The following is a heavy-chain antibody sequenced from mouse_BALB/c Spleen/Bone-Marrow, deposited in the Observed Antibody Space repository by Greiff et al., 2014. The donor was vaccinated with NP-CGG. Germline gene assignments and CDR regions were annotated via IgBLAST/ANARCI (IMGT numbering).Heavy chain of an antibody. CDR2: IFPGDGDT. CDR1: GYAFSSYW. V-gene: IGHV1-80*01. CDR3: ARGGRLTGYYFDY. Sequence: QVQLQASGAELVRPWASVKISFKASGYAFSSYWMKWVKQRPGQGLVGVGQIFPGDGDTNYNGNFKDKATLTTDKSSTTAYMQLSSLTSEDSAVYFCARGGRLTGYYFDYWGQGTTLTVSS. J-gene: IGHJ2*01. D-gene: IGHD4-1*01.